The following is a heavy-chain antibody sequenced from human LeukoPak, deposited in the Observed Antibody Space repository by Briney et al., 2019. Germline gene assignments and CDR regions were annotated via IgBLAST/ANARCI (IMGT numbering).Heavy chain of an antibody. CDR1: GYTFTSYD. CDR3: ARVSTMVRGALDAFDI. V-gene: IGHV1-8*01. D-gene: IGHD3-10*01. CDR2: MNPNSGNT. J-gene: IGHJ3*02. Sequence: ASVKVSCKASGYTFTSYDINWVRQATGQGLEWMGWMNPNSGNTGYAQKFQGRVTMTRNTSISTAYMELSSLRSEDTAVYYCARVSTMVRGALDAFDIWGQGTMVTVSS.